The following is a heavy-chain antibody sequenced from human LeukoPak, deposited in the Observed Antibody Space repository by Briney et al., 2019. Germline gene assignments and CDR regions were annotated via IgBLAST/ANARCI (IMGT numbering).Heavy chain of an antibody. D-gene: IGHD1-1*01. CDR3: ARPWNYYYYYVMDV. J-gene: IGHJ6*02. Sequence: PGGSLRLSCVASGFTFSSYSMNWVRQAPGKGLEWVSYISSSSSTIYYADSVKGRFTISRDNAKNSLYLQMNSLRDEDTAVYYCARPWNYYYYYVMDVWGQGTTVTVSS. CDR1: GFTFSSYS. V-gene: IGHV3-48*02. CDR2: ISSSSSTI.